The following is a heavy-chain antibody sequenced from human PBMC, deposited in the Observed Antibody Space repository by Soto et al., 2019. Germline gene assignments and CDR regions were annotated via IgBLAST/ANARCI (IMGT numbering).Heavy chain of an antibody. CDR2: ISTGNSYI. V-gene: IGHV3-21*02. Sequence: EVQLVESGGGLVNPGGSLRLSCEASGFTFSDYSMNWVRQAPGKGLEWVSSISTGNSYIYYAASVKGRFTTSRDDAENSLHLQMLSLRAEDTGIYYCVRDQPGDRDFWSGYLNPGYFQYWGQGTLVTVSS. J-gene: IGHJ1*01. CDR1: GFTFSDYS. D-gene: IGHD3-3*01. CDR3: VRDQPGDRDFWSGYLNPGYFQY.